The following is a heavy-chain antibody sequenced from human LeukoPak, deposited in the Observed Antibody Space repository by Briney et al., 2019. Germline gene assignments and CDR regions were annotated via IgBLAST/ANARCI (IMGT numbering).Heavy chain of an antibody. CDR1: GGSFSDYS. CDR3: ARGRVSSSSWHSTYYYFYMDV. J-gene: IGHJ6*03. CDR2: IDHTGST. D-gene: IGHD6-13*01. Sequence: SETLSLTCAVYGGSFSDYSWSWIRQPPGKGLEWIGYIDHTGSTNYNPSLNSRVTISRDTSKNHFSLELSSVTAADTAVYFCARGRVSSSSWHSTYYYFYMDVWGKGTTVTVSS. V-gene: IGHV4-59*01.